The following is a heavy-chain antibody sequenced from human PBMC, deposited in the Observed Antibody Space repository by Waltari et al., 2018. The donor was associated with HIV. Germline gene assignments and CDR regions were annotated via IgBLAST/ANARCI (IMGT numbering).Heavy chain of an antibody. V-gene: IGHV3-7*04. CDR2: IKQDGSEK. CDR1: GLPLSSSW. D-gene: IGHD3-10*01. CDR3: ARGGFYGSGSKVN. J-gene: IGHJ4*02. Sequence: EVQLVESGGGLVQPGGALRLSCAASGLPLSSSWMGWVRRAPGKGLEEVANIKQDGSEKYYVDSVNGRFTISRDNAENSLYLQMNSLRAEDTAVYYCARGGFYGSGSKVNWGQGTLVTVSS.